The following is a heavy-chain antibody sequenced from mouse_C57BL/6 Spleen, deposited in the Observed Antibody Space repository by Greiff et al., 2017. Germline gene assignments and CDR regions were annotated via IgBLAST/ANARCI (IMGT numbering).Heavy chain of an antibody. D-gene: IGHD2-3*01. CDR2: IHPNSGST. Sequence: QVQLQQPGAELVKPGASVKLSCKASGCTFTSYWMHWVKQRPGQGLEWIGMIHPNSGSTNYNEKFKSKATLTVDKSSSTAYMQLSSLTSEDSAVYYCARGDDGYYDAMDYWGQGTSVTVSS. CDR1: GCTFTSYW. CDR3: ARGDDGYYDAMDY. V-gene: IGHV1-64*01. J-gene: IGHJ4*01.